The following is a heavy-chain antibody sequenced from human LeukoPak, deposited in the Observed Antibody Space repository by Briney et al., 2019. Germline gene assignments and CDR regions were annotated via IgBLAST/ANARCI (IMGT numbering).Heavy chain of an antibody. V-gene: IGHV1-2*02. CDR2: INPNSGGT. D-gene: IGHD3-3*01. CDR3: ARATGTYYDFWSGFSLSA. J-gene: IGHJ4*02. CDR1: GYTFTGYY. Sequence: ASVKVSCKASGYTFTGYYMHWVRQAPGQGLEWMGWINPNSGGTNYAQEFQGRVTMTRDTSISTAYMELSRLRSDDTAVYYCARATGTYYDFWSGFSLSAWGQGTLVTVSS.